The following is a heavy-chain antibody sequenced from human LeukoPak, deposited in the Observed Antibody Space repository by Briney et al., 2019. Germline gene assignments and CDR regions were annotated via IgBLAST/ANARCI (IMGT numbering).Heavy chain of an antibody. CDR1: GFTFSSYA. D-gene: IGHD6-13*01. J-gene: IGHJ4*02. Sequence: PGGSLRLSCAASGFTFSSYAMSWVRQAPGKGLEWVSAISGSGGSTYYADSVKGRFTISRDNAKNSLYLQMNSLRAEDTAVYYCARYSSSWGYYFDYWGQGTLVTVSS. V-gene: IGHV3-23*01. CDR2: ISGSGGST. CDR3: ARYSSSWGYYFDY.